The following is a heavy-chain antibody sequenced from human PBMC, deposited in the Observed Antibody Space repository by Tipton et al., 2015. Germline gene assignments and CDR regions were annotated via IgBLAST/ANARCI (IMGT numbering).Heavy chain of an antibody. J-gene: IGHJ5*02. CDR3: ARGAQHSTWS. CDR2: FFHSGNT. CDR1: GYSISSGYY. D-gene: IGHD6-13*01. V-gene: IGHV4-38-2*01. Sequence: TLSLTCDVSGYSISSGYYWSWIRQPPGKGLEWIGSFFHSGNTFHNPSLRSRVIISVDTSKNQFSLTVTSVTAADTAVYYCARGAQHSTWSWGQGTLVTVSS.